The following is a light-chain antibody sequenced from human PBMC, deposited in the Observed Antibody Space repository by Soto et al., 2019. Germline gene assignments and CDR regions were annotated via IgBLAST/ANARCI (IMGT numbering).Light chain of an antibody. CDR3: QQSYSTPHT. CDR2: AAS. Sequence: DIQMTQSPSSLSVSVGDRVTITCRASQSIGGFLNWYQQKLGKPPKLLIYAASSLQSGVPSRFSGSGSGTDFTLTISSLQPEDFATYYCQQSYSTPHTFGGGTKVEI. J-gene: IGKJ4*01. V-gene: IGKV1-39*01. CDR1: QSIGGF.